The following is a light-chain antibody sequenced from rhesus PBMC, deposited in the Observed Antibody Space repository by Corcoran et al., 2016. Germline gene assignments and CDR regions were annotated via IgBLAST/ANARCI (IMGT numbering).Light chain of an antibody. J-gene: IGKJ2*01. V-gene: IGKV1-66*01. CDR3: KQYSNSPFS. Sequence: DIQMTQSPSSLSASVGDRVTITCRASQAINHFLCWYQQKPGKAPTPLIYYASSLETGDPSRFSGSGSGTEYSLTISSLPPEDIATYYCKQYSNSPFSFGQGTKVEIK. CDR2: YAS. CDR1: QAINHF.